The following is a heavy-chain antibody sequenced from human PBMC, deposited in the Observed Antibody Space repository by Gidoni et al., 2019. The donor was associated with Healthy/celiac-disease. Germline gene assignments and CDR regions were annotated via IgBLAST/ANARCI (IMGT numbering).Heavy chain of an antibody. CDR2: ISGSGGST. V-gene: IGHV3-23*01. CDR1: GFTFSSYA. J-gene: IGHJ4*02. D-gene: IGHD2-15*01. Sequence: EVQLLESGGGLVQPGGSLRLSCAASGFTFSSYAMSWVRQAPGKGLEWVSAISGSGGSTYYADSVKGRFTISRDNSKNTLYLQMNSLRAEDTAVYYCAKKESDIVVVVAATPFDYWGQGTLVTVSS. CDR3: AKKESDIVVVVAATPFDY.